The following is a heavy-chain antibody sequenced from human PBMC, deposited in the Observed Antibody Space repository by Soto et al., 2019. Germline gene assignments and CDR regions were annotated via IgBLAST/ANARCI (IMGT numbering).Heavy chain of an antibody. CDR1: GGSIRSGGYY. V-gene: IGHV4-31*03. J-gene: IGHJ6*02. CDR2: IYYSGNT. CDR3: ARDRLMATAGTARHYFGLDV. D-gene: IGHD5-18*01. Sequence: SETLSLTCTVSGGSIRSGGYYWSWVRQNPRRGLEWIGNIYYSGNTYYSPSLKSRLTISVDTSKNQFSLNLSSVTAADTAVYYCARDRLMATAGTARHYFGLDVWGQGTTVTVSS.